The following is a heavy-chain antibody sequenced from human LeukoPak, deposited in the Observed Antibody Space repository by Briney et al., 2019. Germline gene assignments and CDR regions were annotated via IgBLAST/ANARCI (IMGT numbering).Heavy chain of an antibody. CDR3: ARAGYGSGIIDY. CDR2: ISGSGART. V-gene: IGHV3-23*01. D-gene: IGHD3-10*01. Sequence: GGSLRLSCAASGFTFSNYGMNWVRQVPGKGLEWLSGISGSGARTDYADSVKGRFTISRDNSKNTLYLQMNSLTAGDTAVYYCARAGYGSGIIDYWGQGTLVTVSS. CDR1: GFTFSNYG. J-gene: IGHJ4*02.